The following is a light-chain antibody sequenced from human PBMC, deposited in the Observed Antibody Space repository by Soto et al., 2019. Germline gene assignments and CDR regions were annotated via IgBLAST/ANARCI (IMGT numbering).Light chain of an antibody. CDR3: QQYNNWPAIT. CDR1: QSVSSY. Sequence: EIVLTQSPATLSLSPGERATLSCRASQSVSSYLAWYQQKPGQAPRLPIYDASNRATGIPARFSGSGSGTEFTLTISSLQSEDFAVYYRQQYNNWPAITFGQGTRLQIK. J-gene: IGKJ5*01. V-gene: IGKV3-11*01. CDR2: DAS.